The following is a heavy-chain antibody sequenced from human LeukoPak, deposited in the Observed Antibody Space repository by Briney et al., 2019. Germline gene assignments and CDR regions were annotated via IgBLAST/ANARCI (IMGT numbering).Heavy chain of an antibody. Sequence: GGSLRLSCAASGFTVSSNYMSWVRQAPGKGLEWVSVIYSGGSTYYADSVKGRFTIPRDNSKNTLYLQMNSLRAEDTAVYYCARGERVVYYDYWGQGTLVTVSS. CDR1: GFTVSSNY. V-gene: IGHV3-53*01. CDR3: ARGERVVYYDY. D-gene: IGHD1-14*01. J-gene: IGHJ4*02. CDR2: IYSGGST.